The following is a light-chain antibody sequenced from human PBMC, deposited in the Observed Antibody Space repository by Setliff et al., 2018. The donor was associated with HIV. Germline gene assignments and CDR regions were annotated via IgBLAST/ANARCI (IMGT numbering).Light chain of an antibody. CDR2: DVS. V-gene: IGLV2-14*03. Sequence: QSVLTQPASVSGSPGQSITISCTGTSSDVGGYNFVSWYQHRPGKAPILMIYDVSTRPSGVSNRFSGSKSDNTAYLTISGLQAEDEADYYCSSYTSSSTLNVFGTGTKVTV. J-gene: IGLJ1*01. CDR3: SSYTSSSTLNV. CDR1: SSDVGGYNF.